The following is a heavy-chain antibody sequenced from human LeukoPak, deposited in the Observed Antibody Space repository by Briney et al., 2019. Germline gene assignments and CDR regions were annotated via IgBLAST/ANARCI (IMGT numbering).Heavy chain of an antibody. CDR3: ARALTYYYGSGNWFDP. Sequence: ASVKVSCKASGYTFTGYYMHWVRQAPGQGPEWTGWISPNNGDTRYSQKLQGRVTMTTDTSTSTAYMELRSLRSDDTAVYCCARALTYYYGSGNWFDPWGQGTLVTVSS. CDR2: ISPNNGDT. D-gene: IGHD3-10*01. J-gene: IGHJ5*02. CDR1: GYTFTGYY. V-gene: IGHV1-18*04.